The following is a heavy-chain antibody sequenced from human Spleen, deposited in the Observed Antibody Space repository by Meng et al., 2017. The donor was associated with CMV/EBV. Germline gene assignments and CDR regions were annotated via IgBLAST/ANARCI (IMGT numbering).Heavy chain of an antibody. CDR2: TYYRYKWYN. D-gene: IGHD1-14*01. CDR1: GDSVSSNSAA. V-gene: IGHV6-1*01. Sequence: ISGDSVSSNSAAWNWIRQSPSRGIEWLGRTYYRYKWYNDYAVSVKSRITINPDTSKNQFSLQLNSVTPEDTAVYYCARGSHPENWFDPWGQGTLVTVSS. CDR3: ARGSHPENWFDP. J-gene: IGHJ5*02.